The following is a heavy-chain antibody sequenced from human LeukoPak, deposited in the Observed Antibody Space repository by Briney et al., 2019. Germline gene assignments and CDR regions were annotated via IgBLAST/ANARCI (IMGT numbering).Heavy chain of an antibody. J-gene: IGHJ4*02. D-gene: IGHD1-1*01. Sequence: GGSLRLSCTVSGFTFSSNSMSWVRQAPGKGLEWVSAISGSIGSTYYADSVKGRFTISRDNAKNLLYLQMDSLRVEDTAIYYCARDPRTVRIWGQGTLVTVSS. V-gene: IGHV3-21*01. CDR2: ISGSIGST. CDR3: ARDPRTVRI. CDR1: GFTFSSNS.